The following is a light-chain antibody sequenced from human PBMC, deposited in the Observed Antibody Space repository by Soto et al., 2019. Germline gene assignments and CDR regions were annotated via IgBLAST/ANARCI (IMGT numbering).Light chain of an antibody. CDR2: GAS. CDR3: QQYCTSPLT. V-gene: IGKV3-20*01. Sequence: EIVLTQSPGTLSLSPGERATLSCRASQSVSAGYLAWYQQKPGQAPRLLIYGASRRATGIPDRFSGSGSGTDFTRNMSRLEPEDFQVYYCQQYCTSPLTFGGGTKVESK. CDR1: QSVSAGY. J-gene: IGKJ4*01.